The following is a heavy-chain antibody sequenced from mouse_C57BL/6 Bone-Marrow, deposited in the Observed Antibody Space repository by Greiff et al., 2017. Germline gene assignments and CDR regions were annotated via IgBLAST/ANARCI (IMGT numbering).Heavy chain of an antibody. CDR2: IDPETGGT. J-gene: IGHJ3*01. V-gene: IGHV1-15*01. Sequence: QVQLQQSGAELVRPGASVTLSCKASGYTFTDYEMHWVKQTPVHGLEWIGAIDPETGGTAYNQKFKGKAILTADKSSSTAYMELRSLTSEDSAVYYCTRIYYDYDWFAYWGQGTLVTVSA. CDR3: TRIYYDYDWFAY. CDR1: GYTFTDYE. D-gene: IGHD2-4*01.